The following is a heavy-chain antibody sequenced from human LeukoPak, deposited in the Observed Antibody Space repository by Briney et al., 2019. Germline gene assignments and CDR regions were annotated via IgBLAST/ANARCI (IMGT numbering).Heavy chain of an antibody. D-gene: IGHD2-2*02. CDR1: GGSISSSSYY. CDR3: ARHRGEYCSSTSCYRYYYGMDV. J-gene: IGHJ6*02. V-gene: IGHV4-39*01. CDR2: IYYSGST. Sequence: SETLSLTCTVSGGSISSSSYYWGWIRQPPGKGLEWIGNIYYSGSTYYNPSLKSRVTISVDTSKNQFSLKLSSVTAADTAVYYCARHRGEYCSSTSCYRYYYGMDVWGQGTTVTVSS.